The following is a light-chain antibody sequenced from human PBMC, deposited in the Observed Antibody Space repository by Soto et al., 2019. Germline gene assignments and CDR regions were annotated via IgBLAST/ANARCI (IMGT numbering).Light chain of an antibody. CDR2: IAS. CDR3: QQYGSSPYT. J-gene: IGKJ2*01. V-gene: IGKV3-20*01. CDR1: QSVSRSY. Sequence: EVVLTQSPGTLSLSPGERATLSCRASQSVSRSYLAWYQQKPGQAPRLLIYIASSRATGIPDRFSGSGSGKDFTLTIGSLAPEYFAMYYCQQYGSSPYTFGQGTKLEIK.